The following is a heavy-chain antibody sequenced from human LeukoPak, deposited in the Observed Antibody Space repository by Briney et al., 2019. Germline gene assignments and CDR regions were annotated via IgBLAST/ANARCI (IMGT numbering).Heavy chain of an antibody. CDR2: INPNSGGT. V-gene: IGHV1-2*04. Sequence: ASVKVSCKASGYTFTGYYMHWVRQAPGQGLEWMGWINPNSGGTNYAQKFQGWVTMTTDTSTNTAYMELRSLRSDDTAVYYCARDSYQLLSHDACDIWGQGTVVTVSS. CDR3: ARDSYQLLSHDACDI. D-gene: IGHD2-2*01. CDR1: GYTFTGYY. J-gene: IGHJ3*02.